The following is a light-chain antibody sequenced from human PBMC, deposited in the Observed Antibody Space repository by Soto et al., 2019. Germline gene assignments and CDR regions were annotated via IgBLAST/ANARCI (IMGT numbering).Light chain of an antibody. V-gene: IGKV3-11*01. CDR3: QQRGYLPPLT. J-gene: IGKJ4*01. Sequence: EIVLTQSPGTLSLSPGERATLSCRASQGVSSSLAWYQQKPGQAPRLLIYDASNRAPGIPARFSGSGSGTDFTLTISSLDPEDFAVYYCQQRGYLPPLTFGGGTKVEIK. CDR2: DAS. CDR1: QGVSSS.